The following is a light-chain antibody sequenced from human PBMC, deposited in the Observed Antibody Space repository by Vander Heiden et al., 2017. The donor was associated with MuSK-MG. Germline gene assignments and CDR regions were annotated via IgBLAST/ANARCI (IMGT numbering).Light chain of an antibody. J-gene: IGLJ6*01. V-gene: IGLV3-16*01. CDR1: ALPKKY. CDR2: KDS. CDR3: LSADSSGTYYNV. Sequence: SYELTQPPSVSVSLGQMARIPCSAEALPKKYAYWYQQKQGKFPVMVIYKDSERPSGSAERFSGSSSGTIVTLTISGVQEEDEADYYCLSADSSGTYYNVFGSGTKVTVL.